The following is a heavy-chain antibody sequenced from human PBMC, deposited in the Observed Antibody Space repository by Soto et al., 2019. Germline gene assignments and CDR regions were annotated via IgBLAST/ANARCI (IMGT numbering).Heavy chain of an antibody. J-gene: IGHJ4*02. D-gene: IGHD2-15*01. CDR2: ISGSGGST. V-gene: IGHV3-23*01. CDR1: GFTFSSYA. CDR3: AKMVYCSGGSCPRVFDY. Sequence: GGSLRLSCAASGFTFSSYAMSWVRQAPGKGLEWVSAISGSGGSTYYADSVKGRFTISRDNSKNTLYLQMNSLRAEDTAVYYCAKMVYCSGGSCPRVFDYWGQGTLVTVSS.